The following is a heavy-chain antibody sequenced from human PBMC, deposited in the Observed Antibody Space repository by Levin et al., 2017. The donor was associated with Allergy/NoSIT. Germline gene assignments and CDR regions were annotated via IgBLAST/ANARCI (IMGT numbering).Heavy chain of an antibody. CDR1: GFTFSSYW. D-gene: IGHD3-22*01. CDR2: IKKDGSEK. Sequence: GESLKISCAASGFTFSSYWMTWVRQAPGKGLEWVANIKKDGSEKYYVDSVEGRFTISRDNAKNSLYLQMNSLGAEDTAVYYCARDLDVVTMIVVGYDAFDIWGQGTMVTVSS. CDR3: ARDLDVVTMIVVGYDAFDI. V-gene: IGHV3-7*01. J-gene: IGHJ3*02.